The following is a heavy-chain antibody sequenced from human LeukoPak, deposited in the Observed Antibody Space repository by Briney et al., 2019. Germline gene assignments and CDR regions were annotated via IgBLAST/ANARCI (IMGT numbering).Heavy chain of an antibody. J-gene: IGHJ4*02. CDR3: AKGEAIAARPAPFDY. D-gene: IGHD6-6*01. V-gene: IGHV3-21*04. CDR1: GFTFSSYS. Sequence: GGSLRLSCAASGFTFSSYSMNWVRQAPGKGLEWVSSISSSSSYIYYADSVKGRFTISRDNAKNSLYLQMNSLRAEDTAVYYCAKGEAIAARPAPFDYWGQGTLVTVSS. CDR2: ISSSSSYI.